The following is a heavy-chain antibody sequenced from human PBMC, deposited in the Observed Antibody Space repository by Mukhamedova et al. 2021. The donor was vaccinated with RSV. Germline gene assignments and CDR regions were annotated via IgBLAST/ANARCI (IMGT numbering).Heavy chain of an antibody. D-gene: IGHD4-17*01. Sequence: GLEWVSAISGSGGSTYYADSVKGRFTISRDNSKNTLYLQMNSLRAEDTAVYYCAKETLGDYDNYFDYWGQGTLVTVPS. CDR3: AKETLGDYDNYFDY. J-gene: IGHJ4*02. V-gene: IGHV3-23*01. CDR2: ISGSGGST.